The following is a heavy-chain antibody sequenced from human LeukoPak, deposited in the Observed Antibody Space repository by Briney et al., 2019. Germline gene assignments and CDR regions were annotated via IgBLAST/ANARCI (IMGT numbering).Heavy chain of an antibody. J-gene: IGHJ4*02. CDR2: INHSGST. D-gene: IGHD2-2*01. CDR3: ARGPGQVVPAASFDY. V-gene: IGHV4-34*01. Sequence: SETLSLTCAVYGGSFSGYYWSWIRQPPGKGLEWIGEINHSGSTNYNPSLKSRVTISVDTSKNQFSLKLSSVTAADTAVYYCARGPGQVVPAASFDYWAQGPRVTVSS. CDR1: GGSFSGYY.